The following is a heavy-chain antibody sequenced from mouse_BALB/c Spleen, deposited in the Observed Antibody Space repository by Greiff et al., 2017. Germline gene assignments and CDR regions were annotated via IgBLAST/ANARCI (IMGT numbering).Heavy chain of an antibody. CDR1: SYTFTDYA. Sequence: QVQLQQSGPELVRPGVSVKISCKGSSYTFTDYAMHWVKQSHAKSLEWIGVISTYYGNTNYNQKFKGKATMTVDKSSSTAYMELARLTSEDSAVYYCARSFTTAPYYFDYWGQGTTLTVSS. CDR3: ARSFTTAPYYFDY. V-gene: IGHV1-67*01. J-gene: IGHJ2*01. CDR2: ISTYYGNT. D-gene: IGHD1-2*01.